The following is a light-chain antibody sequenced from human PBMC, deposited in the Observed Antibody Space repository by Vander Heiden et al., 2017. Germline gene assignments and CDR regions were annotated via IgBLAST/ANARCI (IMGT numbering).Light chain of an antibody. CDR1: QSVLYSSNNKNY. CDR2: WAS. CDR3: QQYSSTPPT. J-gene: IGKJ4*01. Sequence: DIVMTQSPDSLAVSLGERATINCKSSQSVLYSSNNKNYLAWYQQKPGQPPKLLIYWASTRESGVPDRFSGSGSGTDFTLTISSLQAEDVAVYYCQQYSSTPPTFGG. V-gene: IGKV4-1*01.